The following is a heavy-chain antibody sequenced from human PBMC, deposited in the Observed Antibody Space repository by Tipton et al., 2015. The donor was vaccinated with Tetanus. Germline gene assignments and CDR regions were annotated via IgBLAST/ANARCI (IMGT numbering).Heavy chain of an antibody. J-gene: IGHJ4*02. Sequence: SLRLSCAASGFRFSYSGMHWVRQAPGKGLEWVAVIAFDGKNERYADSVKGRFIISRDNSKNTLYLQMNSLRPEDTAVYYCAKELQRARIRFFDSWGQGTQVTASS. D-gene: IGHD2-15*01. CDR3: AKELQRARIRFFDS. CDR2: IAFDGKNE. CDR1: GFRFSYSG. V-gene: IGHV3-30*18.